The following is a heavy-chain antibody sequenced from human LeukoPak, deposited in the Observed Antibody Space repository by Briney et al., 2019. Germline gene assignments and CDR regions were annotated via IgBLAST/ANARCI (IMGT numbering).Heavy chain of an antibody. Sequence: GGSLRLSCEASGFTFNTYSMNCARQAPGKGLEWGSSIDSSGGYMFYADSVKGRFIISRDNAKDSLYLQMNSLRVEDTAVYYCLRGDRRDYWGQGTLVTVSS. V-gene: IGHV3-21*06. CDR2: IDSSGGYM. CDR1: GFTFNTYS. J-gene: IGHJ4*02. CDR3: LRGDRRDY.